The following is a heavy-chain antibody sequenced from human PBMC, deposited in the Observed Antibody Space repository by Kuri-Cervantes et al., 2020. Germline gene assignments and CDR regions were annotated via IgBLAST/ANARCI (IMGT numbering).Heavy chain of an antibody. CDR1: GYSFTGYY. J-gene: IGHJ6*03. Sequence: ASVKVSCKASGYSFTGYYIHWVRQAPGQGLEWMAWINPNFGGAQYAQKFQGRVTLTRNMSITTVYMEVRRLSFDDTAVYYCARMPSDHFMDVWGKGTTVTVSS. CDR2: INPNFGGA. V-gene: IGHV1-2*02. CDR3: ARMPSDHFMDV. D-gene: IGHD2-2*01.